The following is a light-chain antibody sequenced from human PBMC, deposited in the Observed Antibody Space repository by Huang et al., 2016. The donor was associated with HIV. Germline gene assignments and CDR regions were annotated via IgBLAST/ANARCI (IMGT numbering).Light chain of an antibody. J-gene: IGKJ4*01. CDR2: DTS. V-gene: IGKV3-11*01. CDR3: QQRSNWPLT. CDR1: QSVRSY. Sequence: EIVLTQSPATLSLSPGETATLSCRASQSVRSYLAWYQHKPGQAPRLLIYDTSIRASGVPGRISCGGSGTDFTLTISGLEPEDFAVYYCQQRSNWPLTFGGGTKVEI.